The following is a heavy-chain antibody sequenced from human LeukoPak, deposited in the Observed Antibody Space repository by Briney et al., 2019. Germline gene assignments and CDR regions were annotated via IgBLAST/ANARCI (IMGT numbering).Heavy chain of an antibody. V-gene: IGHV4-61*02. Sequence: SQTLSLTCTVSGRSISSGSYYSSWIRQPAGKGLERIGRIYTSGSTNYNPSLKGRVTISVDTAKYQFPLKLSSVPAADTAVYYCAREVTMVRGRPTQYYYYYYGMDVWGQGTTVTVSS. J-gene: IGHJ6*02. CDR2: IYTSGST. CDR3: AREVTMVRGRPTQYYYYYYGMDV. CDR1: GRSISSGSYY. D-gene: IGHD3-10*01.